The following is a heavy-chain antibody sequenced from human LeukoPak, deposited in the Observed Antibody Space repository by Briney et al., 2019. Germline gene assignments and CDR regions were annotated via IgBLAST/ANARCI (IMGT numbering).Heavy chain of an antibody. J-gene: IGHJ4*02. V-gene: IGHV3-30*02. CDR2: IRYDGSNK. Sequence: GGSLRLSCGASGFTFSSFGMHWVRQAPGKGLEWVAFIRYDGSNKYYADSVKGRFTISRDNSKNTLYLQMNSLRAEDTAVYYCAKVIYCSGGSCYGGLPDYWGQGTLVTVSS. CDR1: GFTFSSFG. D-gene: IGHD2-15*01. CDR3: AKVIYCSGGSCYGGLPDY.